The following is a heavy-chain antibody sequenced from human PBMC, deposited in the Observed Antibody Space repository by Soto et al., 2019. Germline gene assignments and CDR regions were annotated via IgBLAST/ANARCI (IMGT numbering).Heavy chain of an antibody. Sequence: ASVKVSCKASGGTFSSYAISWVRQAPGQGLEWMGGIIPIFGTANYAQKFQGRVTITADESTSTAYMELSSLRSEDTAVYYCAMPYYYDSSGYIIFDYWGQGTLVTVSS. CDR2: IIPIFGTA. D-gene: IGHD3-22*01. CDR3: AMPYYYDSSGYIIFDY. J-gene: IGHJ4*02. V-gene: IGHV1-69*13. CDR1: GGTFSSYA.